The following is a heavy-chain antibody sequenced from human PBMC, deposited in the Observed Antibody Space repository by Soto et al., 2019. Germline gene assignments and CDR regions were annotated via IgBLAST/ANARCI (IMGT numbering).Heavy chain of an antibody. CDR2: IFSNDEK. Sequence: QVTLKESGPVLVKPTETLTLTCTVSGFSLSNARMGGSWIRQPPGKALEWLAHIFSNDEKSYSTSLKSRLTISKDPSKSQVVLTMTNMHPVDTATYYRAQIWVPYYYYGMDVWGQRNTVTVSS. CDR3: AQIWVPYYYYGMDV. J-gene: IGHJ6*02. CDR1: GFSLSNARMG. D-gene: IGHD1-1*01. V-gene: IGHV2-26*01.